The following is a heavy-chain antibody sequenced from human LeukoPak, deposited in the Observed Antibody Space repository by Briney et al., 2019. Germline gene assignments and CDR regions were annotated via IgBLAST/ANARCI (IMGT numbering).Heavy chain of an antibody. D-gene: IGHD2-15*01. V-gene: IGHV4-34*01. J-gene: IGHJ4*02. CDR1: GGSHRRYY. CDR2: INHSGST. Sequence: SETLSLTCAVYGGSHRRYYWSWIRQPPGKGLEWIGEINHSGSTNYNPSLKSRVTISVDTSKNQFSLKLSSVTAADTAVYYCAGGSQSLGYCSGGSCRAKIFDYWGQGTLVTVSS. CDR3: AGGSQSLGYCSGGSCRAKIFDY.